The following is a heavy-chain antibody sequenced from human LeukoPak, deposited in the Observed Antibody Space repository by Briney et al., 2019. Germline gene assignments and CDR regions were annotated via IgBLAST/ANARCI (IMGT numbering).Heavy chain of an antibody. Sequence: ASVKVSCKASGYTFTDKYMHWVRQAPGQGLEWMGWINPNSGGTNYAQKFQGRVTMTTDTSMSTAYMELSRLTSDDTAVYYCARAGGRSWFDPWGQGTLVTVSS. CDR1: GYTFTDKY. V-gene: IGHV1-2*02. J-gene: IGHJ5*02. CDR3: ARAGGRSWFDP. CDR2: INPNSGGT.